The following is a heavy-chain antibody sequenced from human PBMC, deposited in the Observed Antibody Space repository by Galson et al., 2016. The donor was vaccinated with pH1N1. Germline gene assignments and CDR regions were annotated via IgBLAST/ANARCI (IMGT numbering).Heavy chain of an antibody. V-gene: IGHV4-61*09. CDR2: IYTSGST. CDR3: ARDTKIEGVTTGWFDP. J-gene: IGHJ5*02. CDR1: GGSISSGSYY. Sequence: TLSLTCTVSGGSISSGSYYWSWIRQPAGKGLEWIGYIYTSGSTSYNPSLKSRVTMSVDTSKNQFSLKLTSVTAAATAVYYCARDTKIEGVTTGWFDPWGQGTLVTVSS. D-gene: IGHD3-16*01.